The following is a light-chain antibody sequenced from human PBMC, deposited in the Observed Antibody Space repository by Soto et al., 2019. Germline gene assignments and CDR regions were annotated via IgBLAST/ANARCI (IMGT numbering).Light chain of an antibody. Sequence: EIVLTQSPGTLSLSPGERATLSCRASQSVSSTYLAWYQQKPGQAPRLLIYGTSSRATGIPDRFSGSGSGTDFILTISRLEPEDFAVYYCQQYGDSPPNTFGQGTKLEIK. CDR1: QSVSSTY. J-gene: IGKJ2*01. V-gene: IGKV3-20*01. CDR3: QQYGDSPPNT. CDR2: GTS.